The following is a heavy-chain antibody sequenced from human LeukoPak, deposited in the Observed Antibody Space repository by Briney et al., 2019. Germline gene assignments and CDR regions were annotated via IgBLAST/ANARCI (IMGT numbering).Heavy chain of an antibody. V-gene: IGHV1-69*13. Sequence: ASVKVSCKASGGTFSSYAISWVRQAPGQGLEWMGGIIPIFGTANYAQKFQGRVTITADESTSTAYMKLSSLRSEDTAVYYCARGRGGPYDFWSGYYYYYYMDVWGKGTTVTVSS. CDR3: ARGRGGPYDFWSGYYYYYYMDV. J-gene: IGHJ6*03. CDR2: IIPIFGTA. D-gene: IGHD3-3*01. CDR1: GGTFSSYA.